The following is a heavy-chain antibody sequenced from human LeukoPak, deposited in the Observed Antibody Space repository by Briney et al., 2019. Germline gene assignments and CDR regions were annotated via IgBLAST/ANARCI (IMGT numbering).Heavy chain of an antibody. V-gene: IGHV3-23*01. Sequence: TGGSLRLSCAASGFSFSSYAMSWVRQAPGKGLEWVSTISGSGGSSNYADSVKGRFTISRDNSKNTLYLQMNSLRAEDTVVYYCAREFSWYRDWGQGTLVTVSS. J-gene: IGHJ4*02. CDR2: ISGSGGSS. D-gene: IGHD6-13*01. CDR1: GFSFSSYA. CDR3: AREFSWYRD.